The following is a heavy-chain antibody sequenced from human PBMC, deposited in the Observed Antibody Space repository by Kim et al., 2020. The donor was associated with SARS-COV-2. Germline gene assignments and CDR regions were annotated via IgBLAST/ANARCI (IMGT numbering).Heavy chain of an antibody. CDR3: AIGPVGATSYYSYMDV. CDR2: FDPEDGET. V-gene: IGHV1-24*01. D-gene: IGHD1-26*01. Sequence: ASVNVACKVSGYTLTELSMHWVRQAPGKGLEWMGGFDPEDGETIYAQKFQGRVTMTEDTSTDTAYMELSSLRSEDTAVHYCAIGPVGATSYYSYMDVWGKGTTVTVS. CDR1: GYTLTELS. J-gene: IGHJ6*03.